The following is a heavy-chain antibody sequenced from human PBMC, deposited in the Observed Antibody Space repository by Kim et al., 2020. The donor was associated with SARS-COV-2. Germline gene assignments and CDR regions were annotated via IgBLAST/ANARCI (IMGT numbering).Heavy chain of an antibody. CDR3: AKEGEDYYGSGSYQGRHRALYYFDY. CDR1: GFTFSSYA. CDR2: ISGSGGST. J-gene: IGHJ4*02. Sequence: GGSLRLSCAASGFTFSSYAMSWVRQAPGKGLEWVSAISGSGGSTYYADSVKGRFTISRDNSKNTLYLQMNSLRAEDTAVYYCAKEGEDYYGSGSYQGRHRALYYFDYWGQGTLVTVSS. V-gene: IGHV3-23*01. D-gene: IGHD3-10*01.